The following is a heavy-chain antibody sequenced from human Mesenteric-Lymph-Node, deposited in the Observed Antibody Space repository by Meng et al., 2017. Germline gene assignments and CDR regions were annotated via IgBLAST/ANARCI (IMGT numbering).Heavy chain of an antibody. CDR3: AKDVGGSSPEYFDY. CDR1: GFTFSSYS. V-gene: IGHV3-21*04. Sequence: GESLKISCAASGFTFSSYSMNWVRQAPGKGLEWVSSISSSSSYIYYADSVKGRFTISRDNAKNSLYLQMNSLRAEDTALYYCAKDVGGSSPEYFDYWGQGTLVTVSS. D-gene: IGHD1-26*01. J-gene: IGHJ4*02. CDR2: ISSSSSYI.